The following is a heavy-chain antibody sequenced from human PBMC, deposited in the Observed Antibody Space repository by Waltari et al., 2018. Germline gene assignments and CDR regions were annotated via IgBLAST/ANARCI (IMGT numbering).Heavy chain of an antibody. Sequence: QLQLQESGPGLMKPSETLSLTCPVSGGPISRSSYYWGWIRQSPGKGLEWIASIYYTGTTYYNPTLESRVTISGDTSKNQFSLRLSSVTAADTAVYYCARHWKRNGYRFDPWGQGTLVTVSS. V-gene: IGHV4-39*01. CDR3: ARHWKRNGYRFDP. J-gene: IGHJ5*02. D-gene: IGHD5-12*01. CDR1: GGPISRSSYY. CDR2: IYYTGTT.